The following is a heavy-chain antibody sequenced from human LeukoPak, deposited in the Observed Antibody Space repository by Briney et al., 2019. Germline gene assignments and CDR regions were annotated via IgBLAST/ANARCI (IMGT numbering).Heavy chain of an antibody. CDR2: ISYDGSNK. D-gene: IGHD3-22*01. CDR3: VVVNPPVGDY. Sequence: GGSLRLSCAASGFTFSSYAMHWVRQAPGKGLEWVAVISYDGSNKYYADSVKGRFTTSRDNSKNTLYLQMNSLRAEDTAVYYCVVVNPPVGDYWGQGTLVTVSS. J-gene: IGHJ4*02. V-gene: IGHV3-30*01. CDR1: GFTFSSYA.